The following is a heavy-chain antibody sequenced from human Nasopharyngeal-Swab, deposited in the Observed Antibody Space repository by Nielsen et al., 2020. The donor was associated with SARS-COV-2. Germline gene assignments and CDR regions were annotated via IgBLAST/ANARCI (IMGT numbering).Heavy chain of an antibody. CDR3: ALRDSGIAVAGRGGFDY. V-gene: IGHV7-4-1*02. J-gene: IGHJ4*02. Sequence: WVRQAPGQGPEWMGWINTKTGNPTYAQGFTGRFVFSLDTSVSTAYLQISSLKAEDTAVYYCALRDSGIAVAGRGGFDYWGQGTLVTVSS. D-gene: IGHD6-19*01. CDR2: INTKTGNP.